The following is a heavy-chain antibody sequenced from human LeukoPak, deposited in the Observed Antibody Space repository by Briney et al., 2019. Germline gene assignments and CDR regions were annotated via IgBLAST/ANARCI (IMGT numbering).Heavy chain of an antibody. J-gene: IGHJ4*02. D-gene: IGHD2-15*01. Sequence: PGRSLRLSCAASGXTFSSHGMHWVRQAPGKGLEWVTMIWNDGGNKKYVDSVKGRFIISRDNSKNTLYLQMNSLRAEDTAVYYCARGCGGSPACYIIDYWGQGTLVTVSS. CDR3: ARGCGGSPACYIIDY. CDR1: GXTFSSHG. CDR2: IWNDGGNK. V-gene: IGHV3-33*01.